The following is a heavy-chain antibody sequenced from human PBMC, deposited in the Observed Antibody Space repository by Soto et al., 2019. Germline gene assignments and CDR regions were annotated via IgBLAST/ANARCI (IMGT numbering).Heavy chain of an antibody. CDR1: GFTFSNAW. J-gene: IGHJ4*02. V-gene: IGHV3-15*07. CDR3: TTAPSSGWYSEDYFDH. CDR2: IKSKTDGGTA. D-gene: IGHD6-19*01. Sequence: EVQLVESGGGLVKPGESLRLSCAASGFTFSNAWMNWVRQAPGNGLEWVGRIKSKTDGGTADYAAPEKGRFTISRDDSKNTLYLQMNSLKLEDTAVYYCTTAPSSGWYSEDYFDHWGLGTLVTVSS.